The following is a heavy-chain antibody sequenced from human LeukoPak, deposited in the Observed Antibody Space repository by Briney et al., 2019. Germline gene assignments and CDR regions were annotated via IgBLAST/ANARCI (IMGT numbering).Heavy chain of an antibody. CDR1: GGSISSTNYY. D-gene: IGHD3-22*01. CDR3: ARLNYYYDSSGYYSGAFDI. CDR2: IYHSGST. Sequence: PSETLSLTCTVSGGSISSTNYYWGWIRQPPGKGLEWIGYIYHSGSTYYNPSLKSRVTISVDRSKNQFSLKLSSVTAADTAVYYCARLNYYYDSSGYYSGAFDIWGQGTMVTVSS. V-gene: IGHV4-30-2*01. J-gene: IGHJ3*02.